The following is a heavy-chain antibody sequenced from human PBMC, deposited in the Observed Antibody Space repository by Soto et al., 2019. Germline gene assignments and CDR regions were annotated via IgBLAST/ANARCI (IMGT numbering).Heavy chain of an antibody. CDR1: GYSISSSNW. D-gene: IGHD3-16*01. CDR3: ARRYGGNFDY. Sequence: SETLSLTCAVSGYSISSSNWWGWIRQPPGKGLEWIGYIYYSGTTYYNPSLKSRVTMSVDTSKNQFSLKLTSVTAADTAVYYCARRYGGNFDYWGQGTLVTVSS. V-gene: IGHV4-28*01. CDR2: IYYSGTT. J-gene: IGHJ4*02.